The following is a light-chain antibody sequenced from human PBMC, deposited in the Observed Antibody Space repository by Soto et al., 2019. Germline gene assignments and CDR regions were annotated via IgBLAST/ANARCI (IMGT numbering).Light chain of an antibody. CDR3: QQYGSSGT. J-gene: IGKJ1*01. CDR1: QTVLNNY. V-gene: IGKV3-20*01. CDR2: GAS. Sequence: EIVLTQSPGTLSFSPGERATLSCRASQTVLNNYLTWYQQKPGQAPRLLIYGASNRATGIPDRFSGSGSGTDFTLTISRLEPEDFAVYYCQQYGSSGTFGQGTKVDIK.